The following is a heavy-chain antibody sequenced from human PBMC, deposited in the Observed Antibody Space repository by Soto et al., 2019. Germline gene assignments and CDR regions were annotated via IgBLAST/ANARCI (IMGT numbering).Heavy chain of an antibody. CDR1: GGSFSGYY. J-gene: IGHJ4*02. CDR3: ARGVETRSRGSDYFDY. CDR2: INHSGST. D-gene: IGHD2-2*01. V-gene: IGHV4-34*01. Sequence: PSETLSLTCAVYGGSFSGYYWSWIRQPPGKGLEWIGEINHSGSTNCNPSLKSRVTISVDTSKNQFSLKLSSVTAADTAVYYCARGVETRSRGSDYFDYWGQGTLVTVSS.